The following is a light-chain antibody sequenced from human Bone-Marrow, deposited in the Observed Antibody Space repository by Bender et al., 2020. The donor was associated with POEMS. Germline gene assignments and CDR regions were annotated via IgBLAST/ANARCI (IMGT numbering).Light chain of an antibody. CDR1: GSNIGGYP. CDR3: VAWDASLNGWV. V-gene: IGLV1-44*01. CDR2: TNN. J-gene: IGLJ3*02. Sequence: QSVLTQPPSVSGTPGQRVTISCSGSGSNIGGYPVNWYQQLPGTARLLIYTNNERPSGVPDRFSGSKSGTSASLAITGLQSDDEAIYFCVAWDASLNGWVFGGGTKLTVL.